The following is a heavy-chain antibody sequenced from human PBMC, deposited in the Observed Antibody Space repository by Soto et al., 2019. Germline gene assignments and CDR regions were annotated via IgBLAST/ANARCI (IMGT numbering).Heavy chain of an antibody. J-gene: IGHJ5*02. CDR1: GYTFTSYG. CDR3: ARVYYSGSGSYSWGWFDP. D-gene: IGHD3-10*01. CDR2: ISAYNGNT. Sequence: QVQLVQSGAEVKKPGASVKVSCKASGYTFTSYGISWVRQAPGQGLEWMGWISAYNGNTNYAQKLQGRVTMTTDTATRTAYMERRSLRSDDTAVYYWARVYYSGSGSYSWGWFDPWGQGTLVTVSS. V-gene: IGHV1-18*01.